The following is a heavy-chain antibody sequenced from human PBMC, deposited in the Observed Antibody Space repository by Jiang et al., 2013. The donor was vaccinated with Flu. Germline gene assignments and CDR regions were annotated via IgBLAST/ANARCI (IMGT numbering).Heavy chain of an antibody. J-gene: IGHJ5*02. CDR3: ARGEWQLVRGNWFDP. D-gene: IGHD6-6*01. Sequence: LVQPGGSLRLSCAASGFTFSSYEMNWVRQAPGKGLEWVSYISSSGSTIYYADSVKGRFTISRDNAKNSLYLQMNSLRAEDTAVYYCARGEWQLVRGNWFDPWGQGTLVTVSS. V-gene: IGHV3-48*03. CDR1: GFTFSSYE. CDR2: ISSSGSTI.